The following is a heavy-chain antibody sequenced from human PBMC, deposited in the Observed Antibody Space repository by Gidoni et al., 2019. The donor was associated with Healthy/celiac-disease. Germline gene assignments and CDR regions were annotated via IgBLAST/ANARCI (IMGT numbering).Heavy chain of an antibody. Sequence: QVQLVESGGGLVKHGGSLRLSCAASGFTFSDYYMSWIRQAPGKGLEWVSYISSSSSYTNYADSVKGRFTISRDNAKNSLYLQMNSLRAEDTAVYYCARDLVVRDGYNYDAFDIWGQGTMVTVSS. D-gene: IGHD5-12*01. V-gene: IGHV3-11*05. CDR2: ISSSSSYT. J-gene: IGHJ3*02. CDR1: GFTFSDYY. CDR3: ARDLVVRDGYNYDAFDI.